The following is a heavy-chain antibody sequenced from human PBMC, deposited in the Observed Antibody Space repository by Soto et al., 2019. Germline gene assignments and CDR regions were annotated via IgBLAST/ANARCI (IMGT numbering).Heavy chain of an antibody. CDR1: GFTFSSYG. CDR3: ANTYYDILTAPSADYYGMDV. V-gene: IGHV3-33*06. CDR2: IWYDGSNK. D-gene: IGHD3-9*01. Sequence: QPGGSLRLSCAASGFTFSSYGMHWVRQAPGKGLEWVAVIWYDGSNKYYADSVKGRFTISRDNSKNTLYLQMTSLRAEDTAVYYCANTYYDILTAPSADYYGMDVWGQGTTVTVSS. J-gene: IGHJ6*02.